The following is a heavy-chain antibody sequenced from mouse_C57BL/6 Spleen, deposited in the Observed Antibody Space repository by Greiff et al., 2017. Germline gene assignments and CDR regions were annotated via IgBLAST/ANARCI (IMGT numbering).Heavy chain of an antibody. CDR2: ISYDGSN. V-gene: IGHV3-6*01. CDR1: GYSITSGYY. D-gene: IGHD1-1*01. Sequence: DVKLQESGPGLVKPSQSLSLTCSVTGYSITSGYYWNWIRQFPGNKLEWMGYISYDGSNNYNPSLKNRISITRDTSKNQFFLKLNSVTTEDTATYYCARRYYGSSYWYFDVWGTGTTVTVSS. CDR3: ARRYYGSSYWYFDV. J-gene: IGHJ1*03.